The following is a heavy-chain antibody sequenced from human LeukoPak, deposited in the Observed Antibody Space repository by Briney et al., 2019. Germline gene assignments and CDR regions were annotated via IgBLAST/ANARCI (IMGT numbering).Heavy chain of an antibody. J-gene: IGHJ4*02. V-gene: IGHV3-7*01. CDR1: GFTFSRSW. CDR2: IKQDGSVE. Sequence: QPGESLRLSCAGSGFTFSRSWMTWVRQAPGKGLEWVASIKQDGSVEHYMDSVKGRFTISRDNAENSLYLQMNNLRAEDTAVYYCAKLLGDVTTFDYWGQGTLVTVSS. D-gene: IGHD3-16*01. CDR3: AKLLGDVTTFDY.